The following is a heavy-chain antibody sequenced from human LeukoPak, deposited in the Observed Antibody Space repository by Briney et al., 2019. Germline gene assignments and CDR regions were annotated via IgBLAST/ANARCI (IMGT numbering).Heavy chain of an antibody. D-gene: IGHD3-10*01. CDR1: GFTVSSYY. Sequence: PGGSLRLSCAASGFTVSSYYMNWVRQAPGKELEWVSVIYTGGGRYYADSVRGRFTISRDTSKNMVFLQMNSLRVEDTAVYYCAKVGVGYYGSGSYSPFDYWGQGTLVTVSS. CDR3: AKVGVGYYGSGSYSPFDY. V-gene: IGHV3-53*01. CDR2: IYTGGGR. J-gene: IGHJ4*02.